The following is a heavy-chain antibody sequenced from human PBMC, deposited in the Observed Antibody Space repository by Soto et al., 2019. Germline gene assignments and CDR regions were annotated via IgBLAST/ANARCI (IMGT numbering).Heavy chain of an antibody. V-gene: IGHV4-4*02. CDR3: ARAASFYYDNTGYYHFDY. CDR1: GASVTNNNY. J-gene: IGHJ4*02. D-gene: IGHD3-22*01. Sequence: PSETLSLTCAVSGASVTNNNYWGWVRQPPGKGLEWIGEVNHGGTSNYNPSLKSRAIISVDTSKNQFSLRLRSVTAADTAVYYCARAASFYYDNTGYYHFDYWGQGSLVTVSS. CDR2: VNHGGTS.